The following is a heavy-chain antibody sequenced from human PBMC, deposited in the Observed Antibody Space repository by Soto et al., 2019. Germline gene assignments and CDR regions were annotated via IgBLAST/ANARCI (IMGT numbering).Heavy chain of an antibody. J-gene: IGHJ5*02. CDR1: GGSISSSSYY. CDR2: IYYSGST. Sequence: SETLSLTCTVSGGSISSSSYYWGWIRQPPGKGLEWIGSIYYSGSTYYNPSLKSRVTISVDTSKNQFSLKLSSVTAADTAVYYCAKRYSGSYLRWFDPWGQGTLVTVSS. CDR3: AKRYSGSYLRWFDP. D-gene: IGHD1-26*01. V-gene: IGHV4-39*01.